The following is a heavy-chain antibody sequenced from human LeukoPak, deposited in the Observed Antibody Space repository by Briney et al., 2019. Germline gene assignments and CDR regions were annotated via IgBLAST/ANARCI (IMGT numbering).Heavy chain of an antibody. D-gene: IGHD6-19*01. V-gene: IGHV4-39*07. Sequence: SETLSLTCTVSGGSISTSSYSWGWIRQPPGKGLEWIGSIYYSGSTYYNPSLKSRVTISVDTSKNQFSLKLTSMTAADTAVYYCAREVRSGWSNAFDIWGQGTMVTVSS. CDR1: GGSISTSSYS. CDR3: AREVRSGWSNAFDI. J-gene: IGHJ3*02. CDR2: IYYSGST.